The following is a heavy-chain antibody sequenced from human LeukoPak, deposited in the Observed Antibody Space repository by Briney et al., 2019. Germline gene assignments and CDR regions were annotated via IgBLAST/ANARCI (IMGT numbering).Heavy chain of an antibody. CDR1: GVSISSSNW. CDR3: ARDPHFDY. CDR2: IYHTGST. Sequence: SETLSLTCTVSGVSISSSNWWSWVRQPPGKGLEWIGEIYHTGSTNYNPSLKSRVTISVDTSKNQFSLKLSSVTAADTAVYYCARDPHFDYWDQGTLVTVSS. V-gene: IGHV4-4*02. J-gene: IGHJ4*02.